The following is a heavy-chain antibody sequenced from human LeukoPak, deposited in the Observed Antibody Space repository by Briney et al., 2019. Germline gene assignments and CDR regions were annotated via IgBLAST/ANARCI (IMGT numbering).Heavy chain of an antibody. D-gene: IGHD2-2*02. CDR2: ISSSSSYI. CDR1: GFTFSSYS. CDR3: ARDMFSCSSTSCYTLYYYYGMDV. Sequence: GGSLRLSCAASGFTFSSYSMNWVRQAPGKGLEWVSSISSSSSYIYYADSVKGRFTISRDNAKNSLYLQMNSLRAEDTAVYYCARDMFSCSSTSCYTLYYYYGMDVWGQGTTVTVSS. V-gene: IGHV3-21*01. J-gene: IGHJ6*02.